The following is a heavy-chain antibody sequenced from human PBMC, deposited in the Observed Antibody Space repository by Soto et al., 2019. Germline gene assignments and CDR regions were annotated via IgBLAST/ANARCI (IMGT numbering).Heavy chain of an antibody. V-gene: IGHV4-30-4*01. D-gene: IGHD3-22*01. J-gene: IGHJ4*02. CDR2: IYYSGST. Sequence: QVPLQESGPGLVKPSQTLSLTCTVSGGSISSGDYYSSWIRQPPGKGLEWIGYIYYSGSTYYNPSHKSRVTISVDTFKNQFSLKLSSVAAADTAVYYCARGRYYDSSGYYGYWGQGTLVTVSS. CDR1: GGSISSGDYY. CDR3: ARGRYYDSSGYYGY.